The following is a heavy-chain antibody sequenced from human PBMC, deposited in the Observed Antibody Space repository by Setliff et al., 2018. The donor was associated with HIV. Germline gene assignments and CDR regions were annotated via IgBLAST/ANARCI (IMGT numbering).Heavy chain of an antibody. CDR1: GGSISSSGYY. Sequence: SETLSLTCTVSGGSISSSGYYWGWIRQPPGKGLEWIGNIYYSGSTYYNPSLKSRVTISEDTSKNQFSLKVSSVTAADTAVYYCARTKYDPSDAFDIWGPGTMVTVSS. D-gene: IGHD1-1*01. V-gene: IGHV4-39*07. CDR3: ARTKYDPSDAFDI. CDR2: IYYSGST. J-gene: IGHJ3*02.